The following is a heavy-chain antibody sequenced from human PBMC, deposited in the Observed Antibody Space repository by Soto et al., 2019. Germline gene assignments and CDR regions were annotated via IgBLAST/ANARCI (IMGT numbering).Heavy chain of an antibody. CDR3: AREGGATIPFDY. CDR1: GYTFTSYD. J-gene: IGHJ4*02. V-gene: IGHV1-8*01. CDR2: MNPNSGNT. Sequence: QVQLVQSGAEVKKPGASVKVSCKASGYTFTSYDINWVRQATGQGLEWMGWMNPNSGNTGYAQKFQGRVTMTRNTSISTAYMGLSRLRSEDTAVYYWAREGGATIPFDYWGQGTLVTVSS. D-gene: IGHD1-26*01.